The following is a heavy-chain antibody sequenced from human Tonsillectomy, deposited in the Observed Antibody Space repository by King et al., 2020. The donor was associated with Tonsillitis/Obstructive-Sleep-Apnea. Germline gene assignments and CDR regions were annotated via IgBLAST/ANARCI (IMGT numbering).Heavy chain of an antibody. CDR3: AREVRADTSWFDS. J-gene: IGHJ5*01. Sequence: VQLVESGGGLVQPGGSLRLSCTASGFTFSNYEMNWVRHAPGKGLEWLSYISGPGSTIYYADSVKGRFTTSRDNAKNSLHLQMNSLRVEDTAVYFCAREVRADTSWFDSWGQGTLVTVSS. V-gene: IGHV3-48*03. CDR2: ISGPGSTI. CDR1: GFTFSNYE.